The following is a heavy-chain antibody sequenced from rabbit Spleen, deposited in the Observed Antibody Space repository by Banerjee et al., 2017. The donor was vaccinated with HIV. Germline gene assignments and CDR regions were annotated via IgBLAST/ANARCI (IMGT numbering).Heavy chain of an antibody. CDR3: ARDAGSGHYIDVYFDL. V-gene: IGHV1S45*01. J-gene: IGHJ4*01. Sequence: QEQLVESGGGLVQPEGSLTLTCKASGFSFSDRDVMCWVRQAPGKGLEWIACINASTGKPVYASWASGRFTMSRTSSTTVTLQMTSLTVADTATYFCARDAGSGHYIDVYFDLWGQGTLVTVS. CDR2: INASTGKP. CDR1: GFSFSDRDV. D-gene: IGHD8-1*01.